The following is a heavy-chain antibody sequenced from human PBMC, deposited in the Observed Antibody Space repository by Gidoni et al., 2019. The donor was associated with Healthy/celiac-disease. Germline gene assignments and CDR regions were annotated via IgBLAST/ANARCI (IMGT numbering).Heavy chain of an antibody. CDR3: AREDGYNLDY. D-gene: IGHD5-12*01. V-gene: IGHV3-48*04. CDR1: GFTFSSYS. CDR2: IISSSSTI. J-gene: IGHJ4*02. Sequence: EVQLVESGGGLVQPGGPLRLCCAASGFTFSSYSMNWVRQAPGKGLEWVSYIISSSSTIYYADSVKGRFTISRDNAKNSLYLQMNSLRAEDTAVYYCAREDGYNLDYWGQGTLVTVSS.